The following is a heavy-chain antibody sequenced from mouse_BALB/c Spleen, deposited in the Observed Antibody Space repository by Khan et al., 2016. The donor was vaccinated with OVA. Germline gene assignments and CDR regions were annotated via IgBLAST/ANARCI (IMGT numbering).Heavy chain of an antibody. CDR3: ARSTVMDY. Sequence: QVQLKESGPGLVAPSQSLSITCTVSGFSLTTYDVHWVRQPPGKGQEWLGIIWAGGNTNYNSALMSRLSISKDNSKSQVFLKMNSLQTDDTAMYYCARSTVMDYWGQGTSVTVSS. CDR1: GFSLTTYD. V-gene: IGHV2-9*02. J-gene: IGHJ4*01. D-gene: IGHD1-1*01. CDR2: IWAGGNT.